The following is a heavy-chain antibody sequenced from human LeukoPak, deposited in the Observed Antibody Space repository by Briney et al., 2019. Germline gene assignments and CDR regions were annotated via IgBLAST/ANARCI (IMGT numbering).Heavy chain of an antibody. CDR1: GFTFSSYD. D-gene: IGHD7-27*01. V-gene: IGHV3-48*04. CDR2: ISSSSSTI. J-gene: IGHJ4*02. CDR3: ASESNWGLGC. Sequence: GGSLRLSCAASGFTFSSYDMNWVRQAPGKGLEWVSYISSSSSTIYYADSVKGRFTISRDNAKNSLYLQMNSLRAEDTAVYYCASESNWGLGCWGQGTLVTVSS.